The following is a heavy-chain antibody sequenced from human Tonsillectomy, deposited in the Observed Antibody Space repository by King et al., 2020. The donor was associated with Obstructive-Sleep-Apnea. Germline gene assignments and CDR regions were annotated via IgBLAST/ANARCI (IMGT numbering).Heavy chain of an antibody. V-gene: IGHV5-10-1*03. D-gene: IGHD4-17*01. CDR2: IDPSDSYT. Sequence: VQLVESGAEVKKPGESLRISCKGSGYSFTSYWISWVRQMPGKGLEWMGRIDPSDSYTNYSPSFQGHVTISADKSISTAYLQWSSLKASDTAMYYCASHSVPMTTVTDARSDYWGQGTLVTVSS. CDR3: ASHSVPMTTVTDARSDY. CDR1: GYSFTSYW. J-gene: IGHJ4*02.